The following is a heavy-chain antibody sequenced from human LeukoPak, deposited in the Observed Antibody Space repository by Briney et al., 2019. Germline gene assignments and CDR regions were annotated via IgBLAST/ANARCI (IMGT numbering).Heavy chain of an antibody. V-gene: IGHV1-18*01. D-gene: IGHD6-13*01. CDR3: ARVTPSSSWYYYYYYGMDV. CDR1: GYTFTSYG. Sequence: ASVKVSCKASGYTFTSYGISWVRQAPGQGLEWMGWISAYNGNTNYAQKLQGRVTMTTDTSTSTVYMELRSLRSDDTAVYYCARVTPSSSWYYYYYYGMDVWGQGTTVTVSS. J-gene: IGHJ6*02. CDR2: ISAYNGNT.